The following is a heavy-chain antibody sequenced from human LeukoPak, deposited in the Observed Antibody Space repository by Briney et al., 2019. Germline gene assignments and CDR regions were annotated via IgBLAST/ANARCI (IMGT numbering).Heavy chain of an antibody. Sequence: SETLSLTCTVSGGSISSYYWSWIRQPPGKGLEWIGYIYYSGSTNYNPSLKSRVTISVDTSKNQFSLKLSSVTDPDVSEYYCARSGYYGTDFQHWGQGTLVTVSS. CDR3: ARSGYYGTDFQH. CDR2: IYYSGST. D-gene: IGHD3-22*01. J-gene: IGHJ1*01. CDR1: GGSISSYY. V-gene: IGHV4-59*01.